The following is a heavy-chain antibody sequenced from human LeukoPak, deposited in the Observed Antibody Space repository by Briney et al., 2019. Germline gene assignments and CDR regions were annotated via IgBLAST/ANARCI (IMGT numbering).Heavy chain of an antibody. CDR1: GFIFCSYV. Sequence: GGSLRLSCAASGFIFCSYVMHWVRQAPGKGLEWVAVISYDGSNKYYADSVMGRFTISRDNSKNRLYLQMNSLRPEDTAVYYCARDLDPANYCDLEPLDSWGQGTLVTVSS. CDR3: ARDLDPANYCDLEPLDS. CDR2: ISYDGSNK. V-gene: IGHV3-30-3*01. D-gene: IGHD4/OR15-4a*01. J-gene: IGHJ4*02.